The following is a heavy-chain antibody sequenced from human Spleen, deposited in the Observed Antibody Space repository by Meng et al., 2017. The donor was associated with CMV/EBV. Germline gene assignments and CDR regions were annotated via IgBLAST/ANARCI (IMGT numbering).Heavy chain of an antibody. D-gene: IGHD6-6*01. Sequence: GESLKISCAASGFTFSSYGMNWVRQAPGKGLEWVSYISSSGSTIYYADSVKGRFTISRDNAKNSLYLQMNSLRAEDTAVYYCARDLYGSSLSGFDYWGQGTLVTVSS. CDR3: ARDLYGSSLSGFDY. V-gene: IGHV3-48*03. CDR1: GFTFSSYG. CDR2: ISSSGSTI. J-gene: IGHJ4*02.